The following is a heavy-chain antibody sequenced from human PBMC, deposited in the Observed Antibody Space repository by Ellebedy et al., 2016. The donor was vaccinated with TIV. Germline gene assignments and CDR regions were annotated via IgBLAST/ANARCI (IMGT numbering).Heavy chain of an antibody. D-gene: IGHD2-21*02. CDR2: LYSGGTT. V-gene: IGHV3-66*01. CDR1: GFTVSSNY. Sequence: GESLKISCAASGFTVSSNYVSWVRQAPGKGLEWVSVLYSGGTTYYAASVKGRFAISRDNSKNTLYLQMNSLRAEDTALYYCAGSVYCGGDCYPPALQAWGQGTLVTVSS. CDR3: AGSVYCGGDCYPPALQA. J-gene: IGHJ4*02.